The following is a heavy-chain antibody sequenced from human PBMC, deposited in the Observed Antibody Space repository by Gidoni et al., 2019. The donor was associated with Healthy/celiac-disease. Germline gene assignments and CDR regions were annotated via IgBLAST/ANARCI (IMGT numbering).Heavy chain of an antibody. CDR3: ARDRCVSECSSTSRGVMGMDV. CDR2: ISAYNGNT. J-gene: IGHJ6*02. D-gene: IGHD2-2*01. Sequence: QVQLVQSGAEVKKPGASVKVSCKASGYTFTSYGISWVRQAPGQGLEWMGWISAYNGNTNYAQKLQGRVTMTTDTSTSTAYMELRSLRSDDTAVYYCARDRCVSECSSTSRGVMGMDVWGQGTTVTVSS. CDR1: GYTFTSYG. V-gene: IGHV1-18*01.